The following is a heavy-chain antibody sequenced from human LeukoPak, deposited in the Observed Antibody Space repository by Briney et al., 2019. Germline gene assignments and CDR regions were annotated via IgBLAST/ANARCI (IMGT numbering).Heavy chain of an antibody. CDR1: GFTVSSNY. D-gene: IGHD2-2*01. CDR2: ISSSGSTI. Sequence: GGSLRLSCAASGFTVSSNYMSWVRQAPGKGLEWVSYISSSGSTIYYADSVKGRFTISRDNAKNSLYLQMNSLRAEDTAVYYCARIDCSSTSCYGTNYGMDVWGKGTTVTVSS. V-gene: IGHV3-11*04. J-gene: IGHJ6*04. CDR3: ARIDCSSTSCYGTNYGMDV.